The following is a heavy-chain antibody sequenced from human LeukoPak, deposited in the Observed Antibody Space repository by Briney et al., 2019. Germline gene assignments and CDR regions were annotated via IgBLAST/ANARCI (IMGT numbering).Heavy chain of an antibody. J-gene: IGHJ4*02. Sequence: GGSLRLSCAASGFTFSSYWMSWVRQAPGKGLEWVANIKQDGSEKYYVGSVKGRFTISRDNAKNSLYLQMNSLRAEDTAVYYCARDSDVWGSYRYLFDYWGQGTLVTVSS. V-gene: IGHV3-7*03. CDR2: IKQDGSEK. D-gene: IGHD3-16*02. CDR1: GFTFSSYW. CDR3: ARDSDVWGSYRYLFDY.